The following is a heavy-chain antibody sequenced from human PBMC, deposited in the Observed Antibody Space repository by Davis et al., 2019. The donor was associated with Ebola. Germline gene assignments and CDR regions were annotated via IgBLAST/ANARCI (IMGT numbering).Heavy chain of an antibody. CDR2: ISSSSSYI. J-gene: IGHJ3*02. V-gene: IGHV3-11*06. CDR1: GFTFSDYY. Sequence: GESLKISCAASGFTFSDYYMSWIRQAPGKGLEWVSSISSSSSYIYYADSVKGRFTISRDNAKNSLFLQLNSLRDEDTAVYYCVRDDRYAFDIWGLGTMVTVSS. CDR3: VRDDRYAFDI.